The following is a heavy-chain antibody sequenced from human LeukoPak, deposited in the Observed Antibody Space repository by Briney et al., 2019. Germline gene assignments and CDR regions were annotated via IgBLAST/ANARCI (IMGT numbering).Heavy chain of an antibody. J-gene: IGHJ4*02. D-gene: IGHD3-10*01. CDR2: ISYDGSNK. V-gene: IGHV3-30*19. CDR3: AREGYYGSGSPPSLYFDY. Sequence: GGSLRLSCAASGFTFSSYGMHWVRQAPGKGLEWVAVISYDGSNKYNADSVKGRFTISRDNSKNTLYLQMNSLRAEDTAVYYCAREGYYGSGSPPSLYFDYWGQGTLVTVSS. CDR1: GFTFSSYG.